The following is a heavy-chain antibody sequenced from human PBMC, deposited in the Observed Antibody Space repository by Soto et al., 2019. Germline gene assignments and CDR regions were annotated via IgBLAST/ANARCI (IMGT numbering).Heavy chain of an antibody. Sequence: GESLKISCKGSGYTFTNYWIGWVRQMPGKGPEWMGIIYPGDSDTKYNPSFQGQVTISADKSTTTTYLQWXSLKASDXXIHXRAASIFYYGMDRWGHGTXXTVS. CDR1: GYTFTNYW. CDR3: AASIFYYGMDR. J-gene: IGHJ6*02. V-gene: IGHV5-51*01. CDR2: IYPGDSDT.